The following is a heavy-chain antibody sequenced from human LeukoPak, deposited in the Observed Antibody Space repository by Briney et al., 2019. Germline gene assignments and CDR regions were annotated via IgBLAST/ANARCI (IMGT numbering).Heavy chain of an antibody. J-gene: IGHJ4*02. D-gene: IGHD6-13*01. CDR2: ISYDGSNK. CDR1: GFTFSSYA. CDR3: ARDIDSSSWNY. V-gene: IGHV3-30-3*01. Sequence: GGSLRLSCAASGFTFSSYAMHWVRQAPAKGLEREAVISYDGSNKYYADSVKGRFTISRDNSKNTLYLQMNSLRAEDTAVYYCARDIDSSSWNYWGEGTLVTVSS.